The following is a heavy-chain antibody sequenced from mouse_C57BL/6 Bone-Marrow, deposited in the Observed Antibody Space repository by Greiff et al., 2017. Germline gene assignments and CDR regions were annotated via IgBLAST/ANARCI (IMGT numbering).Heavy chain of an antibody. V-gene: IGHV2-9*02. D-gene: IGHD1-1*01. Sequence: VKLMESGPGLVAPSQSLSLTCTVSGFSLTSYGVHWVRQPPGKGLEWLGVIWAGGSTNYNSALMSRLSISKDNSKSQVFLKMNSLQTDDTAMYYFARERDIYYYYDYWGQGTALTGTS. CDR3: ARERDIYYYYDY. CDR1: GFSLTSYG. CDR2: IWAGGST. J-gene: IGHJ2*01.